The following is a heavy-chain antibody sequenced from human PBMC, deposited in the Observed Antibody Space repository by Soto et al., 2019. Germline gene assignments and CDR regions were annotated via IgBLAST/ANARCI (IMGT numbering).Heavy chain of an antibody. V-gene: IGHV3-13*01. D-gene: IGHD6-19*01. J-gene: IGHJ6*02. CDR2: IGTAGDT. CDR1: GFTFSSYD. CDR3: ARGIAVAGRYYYYYYGMDV. Sequence: GGSLRLSCAASGFTFSSYDMHWVRQATGKGLEWVSAIGTAGDTYYPGSVKGRFTISRENAKNSLYLQMNSLRAEDTAVYYCARGIAVAGRYYYYYYGMDVWGQGTTVTVSS.